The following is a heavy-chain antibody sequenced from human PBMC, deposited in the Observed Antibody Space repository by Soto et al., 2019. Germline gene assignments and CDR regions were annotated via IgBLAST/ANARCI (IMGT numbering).Heavy chain of an antibody. CDR3: ASETVTTAYYYYYYMDV. CDR2: IYYSGST. V-gene: IGHV4-39*01. Sequence: SETLSLTCTVSGGSISSSSYYWGWIRQPPGKGLEWIGSIYYSGSTYYNPSLKSRVTISVDTSKNQFSLKLSSVTAADTAVYYCASETVTTAYYYYYYMDVWGKGTTVTVSS. J-gene: IGHJ6*03. D-gene: IGHD4-4*01. CDR1: GGSISSSSYY.